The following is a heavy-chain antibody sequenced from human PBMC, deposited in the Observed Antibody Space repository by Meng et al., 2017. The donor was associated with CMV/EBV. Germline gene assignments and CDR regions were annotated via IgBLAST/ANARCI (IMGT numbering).Heavy chain of an antibody. CDR3: AKDQWFGELLYYYYGMDV. CDR2: IRYDGGNK. Sequence: GESLKISCAASGFTFSSYGMHWVRQAPGKGLEWVAFIRYDGGNKYYADSVKGRFTISRDNSKNTLYLQMNSLRAEDTAVYYCAKDQWFGELLYYYYGMDVWGQGTTVTVSS. V-gene: IGHV3-30*02. J-gene: IGHJ6*02. CDR1: GFTFSSYG. D-gene: IGHD3-10*01.